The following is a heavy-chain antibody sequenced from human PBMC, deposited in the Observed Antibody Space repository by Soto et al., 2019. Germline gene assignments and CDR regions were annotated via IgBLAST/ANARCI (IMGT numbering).Heavy chain of an antibody. CDR3: AKGGYYNMLSGIGPFDY. CDR1: GFTIGSYA. Sequence: GGSLRLSCAASGFTIGSYAMHWVRQAPGKGLEWVAFISYDGSKTYYADSVKGRFTISRDNSKNTVYLQMNSLRAEDTAVYYCAKGGYYNMLSGIGPFDYWGQGTLVTVSS. J-gene: IGHJ4*02. CDR2: ISYDGSKT. V-gene: IGHV3-30*18. D-gene: IGHD3-9*01.